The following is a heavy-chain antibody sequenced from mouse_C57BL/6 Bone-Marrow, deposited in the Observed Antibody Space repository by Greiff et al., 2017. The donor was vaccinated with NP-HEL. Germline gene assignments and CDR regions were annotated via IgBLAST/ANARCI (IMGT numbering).Heavy chain of an antibody. J-gene: IGHJ2*01. V-gene: IGHV1-55*01. CDR3: AREDFYGNPYYFDY. D-gene: IGHD2-1*01. Sequence: QVQLQQPGAELVKPGASVKMSCKASGYTFPSYWITWVTQRPGQGLEWIGDIYPGSGSTNYNEKFKSKATLTVDTSSSTAYMQLSSLTSEDSAVYYCAREDFYGNPYYFDYWGQGTTLTVSS. CDR2: IYPGSGST. CDR1: GYTFPSYW.